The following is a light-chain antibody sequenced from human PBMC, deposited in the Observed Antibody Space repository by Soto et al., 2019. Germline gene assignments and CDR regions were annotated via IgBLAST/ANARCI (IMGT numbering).Light chain of an antibody. CDR3: QQRYSTPYN. J-gene: IGKJ2*01. CDR2: PAG. CDR1: HRITTD. V-gene: IGKV1-39*01. Sequence: IQMTQSPSSLSASGGDRVSITCRASHRITTDLNWYQQRPGKAPKLLISPAGTMQRGVPSRLIGSGSGTDFTLTITSLQPEDFAPYVCQQRYSTPYNFGQWPKLESK.